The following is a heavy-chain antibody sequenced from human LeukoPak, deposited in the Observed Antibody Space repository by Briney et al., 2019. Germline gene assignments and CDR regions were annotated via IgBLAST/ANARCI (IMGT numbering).Heavy chain of an antibody. Sequence: GGSLRLSCAAPGFTFSSYVMSWVRQAPGKRLERVSAISGSGGSTYYADSVKGRFTISRENSKKTLYLQMNSLRAEDTAVYYCAKDCRRYCYDSSGCFDYWGQGTLVTVSS. D-gene: IGHD3-22*01. V-gene: IGHV3-23*01. J-gene: IGHJ4*02. CDR3: AKDCRRYCYDSSGCFDY. CDR1: GFTFSSYV. CDR2: ISGSGGST.